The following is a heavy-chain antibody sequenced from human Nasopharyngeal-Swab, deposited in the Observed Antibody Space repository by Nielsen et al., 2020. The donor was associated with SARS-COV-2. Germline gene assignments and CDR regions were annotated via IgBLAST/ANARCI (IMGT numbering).Heavy chain of an antibody. CDR1: GFTFGDYA. V-gene: IGHV3-7*01. CDR3: ARDFSAPLLAFYYYYGMDV. J-gene: IGHJ6*02. Sequence: GGSLRLSCTASGFTFGDYAMSWVRQAPGKGLEWVANIKQDGSEKYYVDSVKGRFTISRDNAKNSLYLQMNSLRAEDTAVYYCARDFSAPLLAFYYYYGMDVWGQGTTVTVSS. CDR2: IKQDGSEK. D-gene: IGHD2-15*01.